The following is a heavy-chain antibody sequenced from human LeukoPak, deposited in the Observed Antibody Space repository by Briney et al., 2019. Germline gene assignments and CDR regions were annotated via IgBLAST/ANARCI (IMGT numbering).Heavy chain of an antibody. Sequence: SQTLSLTCTVSGGSISSGGYYWSWIRQHPGKGLEWIGYIYYSGSTYYNPSLKSRVTISVDTSKNQFSLKLSSVTAADTAVYYCARAVYVMVRGVHYFDYWGQGTLVTVSS. J-gene: IGHJ4*02. V-gene: IGHV4-31*03. CDR3: ARAVYVMVRGVHYFDY. D-gene: IGHD3-10*01. CDR2: IYYSGST. CDR1: GGSISSGGYY.